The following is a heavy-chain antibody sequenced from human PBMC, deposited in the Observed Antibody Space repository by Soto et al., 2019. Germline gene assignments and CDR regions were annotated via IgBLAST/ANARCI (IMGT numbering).Heavy chain of an antibody. J-gene: IGHJ4*02. D-gene: IGHD1-7*01. V-gene: IGHV3-33*01. CDR2: VWFDGSIQ. Sequence: GGSLRLSCVASGFTFSDYGIHWVRQAPDKGLEWVAVVWFDGSIQYYGDSVKGRFTISRDNSNNTVDLQMNNLRAEDTAVYYCARVDFGGNSYYFDYWGQGTPVTVS. CDR3: ARVDFGGNSYYFDY. CDR1: GFTFSDYG.